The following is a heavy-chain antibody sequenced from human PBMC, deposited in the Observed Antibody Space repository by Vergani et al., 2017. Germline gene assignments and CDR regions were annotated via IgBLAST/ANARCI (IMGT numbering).Heavy chain of an antibody. V-gene: IGHV3-23*01. CDR1: GFTFTHYA. CDR3: ARRYRYYYGMDV. Sequence: EVQLLESGGDLVQPGGSLRLSCAASGFTFTHYAMNWVRQAPGKGLEWVSGISGSGGSTYYAGSVKGRFTITRDSSKNTLYLQMNSLRAEDTAVYYCARRYRYYYGMDVWGQ. J-gene: IGHJ6*02. D-gene: IGHD2-15*01. CDR2: ISGSGGST.